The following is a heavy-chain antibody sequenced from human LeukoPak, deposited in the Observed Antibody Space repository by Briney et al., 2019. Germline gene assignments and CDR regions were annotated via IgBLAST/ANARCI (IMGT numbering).Heavy chain of an antibody. Sequence: SETLSLTCTVSGDSISTYYWSWIRQPPGKGLEWIAYIDYRGSTTYNPSLRSRVTISVDTSRNQFSLKLSSVTAADTAVYYCARSRSGYSYDHAAFEIWGQGTMVTVSS. CDR1: GDSISTYY. D-gene: IGHD5-18*01. V-gene: IGHV4-59*01. CDR3: ARSRSGYSYDHAAFEI. CDR2: IDYRGST. J-gene: IGHJ3*02.